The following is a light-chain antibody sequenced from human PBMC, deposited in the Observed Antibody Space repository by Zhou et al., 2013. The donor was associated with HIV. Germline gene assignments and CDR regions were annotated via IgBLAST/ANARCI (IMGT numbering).Light chain of an antibody. J-gene: IGKJ4*01. CDR3: QQYKNWPPT. V-gene: IGKV3-15*01. CDR1: QSVSSN. Sequence: ETVMTQSPATLSVSPGERATLSCRASQSVSSNLAWYQQKPGQAPRLLIYGASTRATGIPARFSGSGSGTEVSLTISSMQSEDFAVYYCQQYKNWPPTFGGGTKVEIK. CDR2: GAS.